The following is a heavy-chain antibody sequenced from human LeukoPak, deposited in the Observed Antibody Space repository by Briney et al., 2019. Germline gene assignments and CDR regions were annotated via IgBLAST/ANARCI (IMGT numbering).Heavy chain of an antibody. CDR2: IYYSGST. V-gene: IGHV4-38-2*02. J-gene: IGHJ6*03. D-gene: IGHD2-15*01. CDR1: GYSISGGYY. Sequence: SETLSLTCTVSGYSISGGYYWGWLRQPPGKGLEWIGSIYYSGSTYYNPSLKSRVTISVDTSKNQFSLKLSSVTAADTAVYYCARENCSGGSCYSIYYYYYMDVWGKGTTVTVSS. CDR3: ARENCSGGSCYSIYYYYYMDV.